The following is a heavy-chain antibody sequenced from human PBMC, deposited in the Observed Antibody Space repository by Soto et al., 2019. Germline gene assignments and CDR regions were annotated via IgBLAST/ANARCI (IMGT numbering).Heavy chain of an antibody. CDR3: ARITQGDYFWFSP. Sequence: SGPTLVNPTPSLTLTCSFSGFSLTTSGMCVGWIRQPPGKALEWLALIDWDDGKFYSPSLKTRPTISNDTSKNQVVLTMTNMDPVDTATYFCARITQGDYFWFSPWGPGTLGTVSS. CDR1: GFSLTTSGMC. J-gene: IGHJ5*02. V-gene: IGHV2-70*01. CDR2: IDWDDGK. D-gene: IGHD4-17*01.